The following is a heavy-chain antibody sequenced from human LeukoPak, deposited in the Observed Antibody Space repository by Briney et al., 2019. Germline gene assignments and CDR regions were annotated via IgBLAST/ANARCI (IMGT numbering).Heavy chain of an antibody. CDR2: IYYSGST. D-gene: IGHD6-6*01. CDR3: AREYSSSRALDY. Sequence: PSETLSLTCTVSGGSISSYYWSWIRQPPGKGLEWIGYIYYSGSTNYNPSLKSRVTISVDTSKNQFSLKLSSVTAADTAVYYCAREYSSSRALDYWGQGTLVTVSS. J-gene: IGHJ4*02. CDR1: GGSISSYY. V-gene: IGHV4-59*01.